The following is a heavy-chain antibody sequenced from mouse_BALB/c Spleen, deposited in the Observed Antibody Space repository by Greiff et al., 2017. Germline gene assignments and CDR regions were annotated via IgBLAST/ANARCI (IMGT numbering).Heavy chain of an antibody. V-gene: IGHV5-6-5*01. J-gene: IGHJ2*01. CDR2: ISSGGST. D-gene: IGHD2-14*01. CDR3: ARSVRGVYFDY. CDR1: GFTFSSYA. Sequence: EVKLVESGGGLVKPGGSLKLSCAASGFTFSSYAMSWVRQTPEKRLEWVASISSGGSTYYPDSVKGRFTISRDNARNILYLQMSSLRSEDTAMYYCARSVRGVYFDYWGQGTTLTVSS.